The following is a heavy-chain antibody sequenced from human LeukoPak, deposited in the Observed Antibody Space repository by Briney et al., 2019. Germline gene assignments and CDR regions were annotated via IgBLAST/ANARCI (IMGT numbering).Heavy chain of an antibody. V-gene: IGHV1-24*01. CDR2: FDPEDGET. CDR3: ARAIFDYGDYLPDYMDV. CDR1: GYTLTELS. D-gene: IGHD4-17*01. J-gene: IGHJ6*03. Sequence: GASVKVSCKVSGYTLTELSMHWVRQAPGKGLEWMGGFDPEDGETIYAQKFQGRVTMTEDTSTDTAYMELSSLRSEDTAVYYCARAIFDYGDYLPDYMDVWGKGTTVTISS.